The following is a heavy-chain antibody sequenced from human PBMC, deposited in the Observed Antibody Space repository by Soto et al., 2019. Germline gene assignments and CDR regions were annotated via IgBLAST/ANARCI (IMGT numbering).Heavy chain of an antibody. V-gene: IGHV3-9*01. Sequence: DVQLVESGGGLVQPGRSLRLSCAASGFTFDDSAMHWVRQAPGKGLEWVSGISWNSGTIGYADSVKGRFTISRDNAKKSLYLQMNSLRAEDTALYYCAKLARGGSSWSDYWGQGTLVTVSS. CDR2: ISWNSGTI. D-gene: IGHD6-13*01. J-gene: IGHJ4*02. CDR1: GFTFDDSA. CDR3: AKLARGGSSWSDY.